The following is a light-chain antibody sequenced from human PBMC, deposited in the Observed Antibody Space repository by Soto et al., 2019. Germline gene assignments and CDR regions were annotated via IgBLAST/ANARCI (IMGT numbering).Light chain of an antibody. J-gene: IGLJ1*01. V-gene: IGLV4-60*02. CDR1: SGHSSYI. CDR2: LEGSGSY. CDR3: ETWDRNTRV. Sequence: QLVLTQSSSASASLGSSVKLTCTLSSGHSSYIIAWHQQQPGKAPRYLMKLEGSGSYNKGSGVPDRFSGSSSGADRYLTISNLQFEDEADYYCETWDRNTRVFGTGTKVTAL.